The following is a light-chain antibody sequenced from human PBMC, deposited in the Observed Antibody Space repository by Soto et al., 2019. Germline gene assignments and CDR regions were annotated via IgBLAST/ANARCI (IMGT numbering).Light chain of an antibody. CDR3: KQYYSTYT. V-gene: IGKV4-1*01. Sequence: DIVMTQSPDSLAVSLGERATINCKSSQRVLWSSNNKNYLAWYQQKPGQPPNLLIYWAFTRESGVPDRFSGSGSGTYFTLTISSLQAECVEVYYCKQYYSTYTFSQGNKLEIK. CDR2: WAF. J-gene: IGKJ2*01. CDR1: QRVLWSSNNKNY.